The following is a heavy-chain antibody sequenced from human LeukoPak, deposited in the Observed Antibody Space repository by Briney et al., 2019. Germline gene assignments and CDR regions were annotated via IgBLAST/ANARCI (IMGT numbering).Heavy chain of an antibody. CDR1: GFTFSSYA. Sequence: GGSLRLSCAASGFTFSSYALTWVRQAPGKGLEWVSSISDSGDRTHYADSVKGRFTISRVNSQNTLLLQMSNLRTEDTAVYYCANSSLGWGQGNLITVSS. J-gene: IGHJ4*02. V-gene: IGHV3-23*01. CDR2: ISDSGDRT. CDR3: ANSSLG.